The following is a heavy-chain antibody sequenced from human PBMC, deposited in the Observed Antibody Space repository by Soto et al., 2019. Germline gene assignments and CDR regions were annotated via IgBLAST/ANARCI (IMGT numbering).Heavy chain of an antibody. CDR3: ATLGDGSGSYYGYYYYGMDV. CDR1: GYTFTSYY. J-gene: IGHJ6*02. V-gene: IGHV1-46*01. Sequence: ASVKVSCKASGYTFTSYYMHWVRQAPGQGLEWMGIINPSGGSTSYAQKFQGRVNMTRETSTSTVYKELSSLRSEDTAVYYCATLGDGSGSYYGYYYYGMDVWGQGTTVTVSS. CDR2: INPSGGST. D-gene: IGHD3-10*01.